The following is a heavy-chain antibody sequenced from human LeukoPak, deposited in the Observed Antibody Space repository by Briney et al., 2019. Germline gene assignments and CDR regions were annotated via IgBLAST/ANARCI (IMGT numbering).Heavy chain of an antibody. V-gene: IGHV3-30*03. J-gene: IGHJ4*02. D-gene: IGHD3-3*01. CDR3: ASRSSIAIFGVVKGDYFDY. Sequence: GGSLRLSCAASGFTFSSYGMHWVRQAPGKGLEWVAVISYDGSNKYYADSVKGRFTISRDNSKNTLYLQMNSLRAEDTAVYYCASRSSIAIFGVVKGDYFDYWGQGTLVTVPS. CDR2: ISYDGSNK. CDR1: GFTFSSYG.